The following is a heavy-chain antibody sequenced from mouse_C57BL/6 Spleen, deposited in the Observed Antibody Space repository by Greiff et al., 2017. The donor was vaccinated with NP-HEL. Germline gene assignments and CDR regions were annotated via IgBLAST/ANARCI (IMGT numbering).Heavy chain of an antibody. CDR1: GYTFTDYG. V-gene: IGHV1-15*01. Sequence: QVQLQQPGAELVKPGASVTLSCKASGYTFTDYGMHWVKQTPGHGLEWIGVIDPETGGTAYNEKFKGTAILTADKSSNTAYMELRSLTSEDSDVYYCSSGTDGYWAYWGQGTLVTVSA. D-gene: IGHD2-3*01. J-gene: IGHJ3*01. CDR2: IDPETGGT. CDR3: SSGTDGYWAY.